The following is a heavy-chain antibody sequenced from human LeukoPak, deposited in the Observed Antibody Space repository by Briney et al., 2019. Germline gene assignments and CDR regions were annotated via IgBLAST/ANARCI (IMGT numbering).Heavy chain of an antibody. CDR2: IYSSGTT. Sequence: SETLSLTCTVSGGSTTTYYWSWVRQSPERGLEWIGYIYSSGTTNYSPSLKSRVTISIDTSKNQFFLKLSSVTAADTAVYYCARGPVLRFLEWFLAQNWFDPWGQGTLVTVSS. J-gene: IGHJ5*02. CDR3: ARGPVLRFLEWFLAQNWFDP. V-gene: IGHV4-59*12. D-gene: IGHD3-3*01. CDR1: GGSTTTYY.